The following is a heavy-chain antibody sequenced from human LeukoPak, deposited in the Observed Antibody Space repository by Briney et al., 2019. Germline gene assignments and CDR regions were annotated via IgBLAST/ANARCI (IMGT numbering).Heavy chain of an antibody. CDR3: ARGNRFLGSGSYYWFDP. J-gene: IGHJ5*02. CDR1: GGSISSYY. Sequence: SETLSLTCTVSGGSISSYYWSWIRQPPGKGLEWIGYIYYSGSTNYNPSLKSRVTISVDTSKNQFSLKLSSVTAADTAVYYCARGNRFLGSGSYYWFDPWGQGTLVTVSS. V-gene: IGHV4-59*01. D-gene: IGHD3-10*02. CDR2: IYYSGST.